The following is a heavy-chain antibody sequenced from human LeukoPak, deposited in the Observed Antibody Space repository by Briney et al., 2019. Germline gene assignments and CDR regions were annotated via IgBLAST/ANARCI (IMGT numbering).Heavy chain of an antibody. V-gene: IGHV3-30*18. J-gene: IGHJ4*02. D-gene: IGHD3-22*01. CDR1: GFTFSSYG. CDR2: ISYDGSNK. CDR3: AKDLDYYDSSGYSWFDY. Sequence: GGSLRLSCAASGFTFSSYGMHWVRQAPGKGLEWVAVISYDGSNKYYADSVKGRFTISRDNSKNTLYLQMNSLRAEDTAVYYCAKDLDYYDSSGYSWFDYWGQGTLVTVSS.